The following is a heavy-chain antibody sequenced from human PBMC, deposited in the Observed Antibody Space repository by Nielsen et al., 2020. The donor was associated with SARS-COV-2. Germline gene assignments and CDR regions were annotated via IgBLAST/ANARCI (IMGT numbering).Heavy chain of an antibody. CDR3: ARLSFGGYSYAKYGMDV. J-gene: IGHJ6*02. V-gene: IGHV5-10-1*01. D-gene: IGHD5-18*01. CDR1: GYSFTSYW. CDR2: IDPSDSYT. Sequence: GGSLRLSCKGSGYSFTSYWISWVRQMPGKGLEWMGRIDPSDSYTNYSPSFQGHVTISADKSISTAYLQWSSLKASDTAMYYCARLSFGGYSYAKYGMDVWGQGTTVTVSS.